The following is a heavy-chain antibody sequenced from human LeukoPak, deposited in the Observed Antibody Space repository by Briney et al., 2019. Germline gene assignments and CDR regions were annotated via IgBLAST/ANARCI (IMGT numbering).Heavy chain of an antibody. J-gene: IGHJ6*03. CDR1: GGSFSGYY. D-gene: IGHD2-15*01. CDR3: ARGYCSGGSCYSYYYYNYMDV. CDR2: IYYTGST. V-gene: IGHV4-34*01. Sequence: SETLSLTCAVYGGSFSGYYWGWIRQPPGKGLEWIGSIYYTGSTYYNPSLKGRVTISVDTSKNQFSLKLSSVTAADTAVYYCARGYCSGGSCYSYYYYNYMDVWGKGTTVTVSS.